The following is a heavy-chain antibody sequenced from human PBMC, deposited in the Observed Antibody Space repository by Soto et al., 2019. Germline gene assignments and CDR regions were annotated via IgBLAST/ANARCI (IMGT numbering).Heavy chain of an antibody. V-gene: IGHV3-23*01. D-gene: IGHD1-26*01. CDR3: AKQVEATRIVGY. CDR1: GFTFSSYA. J-gene: IGHJ4*02. CDR2: ISGSGGST. Sequence: EVQLLESGGGLVQPGGSLRLSCAASGFTFSSYAMSWVRQAPGKGLEWVSDISGSGGSTYYADSGKGRFTISRDNSKNTLYLQMNSLRAEDTAVYYCAKQVEATRIVGYWGQGTLVTVSS.